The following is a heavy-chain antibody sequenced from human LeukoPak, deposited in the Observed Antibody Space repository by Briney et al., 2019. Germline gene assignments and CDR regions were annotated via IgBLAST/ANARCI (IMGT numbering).Heavy chain of an antibody. V-gene: IGHV3-48*01. CDR2: IRRSSTTI. J-gene: IGHJ4*02. D-gene: IGHD6-13*01. CDR1: GFTFSNYS. CDR3: ATSGYSSSWYFG. Sequence: GGSLRLSCAASGFTFSNYSMNWVRQAPGKGREWVSYIRRSSTTIYYADSVKGRFTISRDNAKNSLYLQMNSLRAEDTAVYYCATSGYSSSWYFGWGQGTLVTVSS.